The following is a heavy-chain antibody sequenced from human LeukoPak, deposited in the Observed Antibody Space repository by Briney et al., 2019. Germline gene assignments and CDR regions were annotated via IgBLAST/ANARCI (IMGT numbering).Heavy chain of an antibody. V-gene: IGHV3-53*01. D-gene: IGHD1-14*01. CDR2: IYSGGST. J-gene: IGHJ2*01. CDR1: GFTVSSNY. CDR3: ARVVGRNWYLDL. Sequence: GGSLRLSCAVSGFTVSSNYMSWVRQAPGKGLEWVSVIYSGGSTYYADSVKGRFTISRDNSKNTLYLQMNSLRAEDTAVYYCARVVGRNWYLDLWGRGTQVTVSS.